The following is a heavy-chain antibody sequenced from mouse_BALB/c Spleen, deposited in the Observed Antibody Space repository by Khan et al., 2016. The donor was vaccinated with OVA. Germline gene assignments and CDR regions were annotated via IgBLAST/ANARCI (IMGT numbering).Heavy chain of an antibody. V-gene: IGHV9-1*02. CDR1: GYTFTNYG. Sequence: QIQLVQSGPELKKPGETVKISCKASGYTFTNYGMNWVKQAPGTGLKWMGWINTYTGEPTYTDDFKGRFAFSLETSASTAYLQINHLKNEDMATYFCARGASYWYFDVWGAGTTVTVSS. J-gene: IGHJ1*01. CDR3: ARGASYWYFDV. CDR2: INTYTGEP.